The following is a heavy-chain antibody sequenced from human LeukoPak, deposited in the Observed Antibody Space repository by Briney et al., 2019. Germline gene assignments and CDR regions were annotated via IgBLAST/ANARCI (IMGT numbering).Heavy chain of an antibody. J-gene: IGHJ3*02. D-gene: IGHD4-17*01. Sequence: SETLSLTCAVYSGSFRGYYWSWIRQPPGKGLEWIGKINHSGSADYNPSLKSRVTISVDTSKNQFSLKLSSVTAADTAVYYCARDPTVDAFDIWGQGTMVTVSS. CDR2: INHSGSA. V-gene: IGHV4-34*01. CDR3: ARDPTVDAFDI. CDR1: SGSFRGYY.